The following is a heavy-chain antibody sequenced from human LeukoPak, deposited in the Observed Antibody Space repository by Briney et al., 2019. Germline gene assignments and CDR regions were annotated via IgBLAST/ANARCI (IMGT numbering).Heavy chain of an antibody. V-gene: IGHV3-48*01. CDR1: GFTFSSDS. Sequence: GGSLRLSCAAPGFTFSSDSMSWVRQAPGKGPEWVSYISSSYITYYADSVKGRFTISRDNAKNSLYLQMNSLRAEDTAVYYCARQVTTYDFWGQGTLVTVSS. D-gene: IGHD4-17*01. J-gene: IGHJ4*02. CDR3: ARQVTTYDF. CDR2: ISSSYIT.